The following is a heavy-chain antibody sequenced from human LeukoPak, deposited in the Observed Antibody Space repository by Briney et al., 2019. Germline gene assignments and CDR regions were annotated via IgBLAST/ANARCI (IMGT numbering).Heavy chain of an antibody. V-gene: IGHV5-51*01. CDR1: GCRFTSYW. CDR3: ARLGNRGHGGYAGY. D-gene: IGHD5-12*01. Sequence: GESLQISCKGSGCRFTSYWLAWVRQLPGKGLEWMGVIYPADSDTRYSPSFQGQVTISADKSISTAYLQWSSLKASDTAMYYCARLGNRGHGGYAGYWGQGTLVTVSS. J-gene: IGHJ4*02. CDR2: IYPADSDT.